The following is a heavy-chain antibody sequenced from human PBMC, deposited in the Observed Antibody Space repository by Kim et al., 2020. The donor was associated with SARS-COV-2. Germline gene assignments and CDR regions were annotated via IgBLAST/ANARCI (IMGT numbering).Heavy chain of an antibody. Sequence: GGSLRLSCAASGFTFSTYWMSWVRQAPGKGLEWVANIKQDGSGKDYVDAVKGRFTISRDNAKNSLYLQMNSLRVEDTAIYYCARDGRGYYSYYGMDVWGQGTTVTVSS. V-gene: IGHV3-7*01. CDR3: ARDGRGYYSYYGMDV. J-gene: IGHJ6*02. D-gene: IGHD3-10*01. CDR1: GFTFSTYW. CDR2: IKQDGSGK.